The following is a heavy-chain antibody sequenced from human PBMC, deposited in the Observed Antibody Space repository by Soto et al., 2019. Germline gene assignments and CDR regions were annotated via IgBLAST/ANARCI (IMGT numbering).Heavy chain of an antibody. V-gene: IGHV1-3*01. CDR3: ARGKGMEENYFYYGLDI. D-gene: IGHD1-1*01. CDR2: LNGGTGQT. J-gene: IGHJ6*02. Sequence: ASVKVSCKASGYTFTSYYMHWVRQAPGQSLEWMGWLNGGTGQTRYSQKFQDRVIITRDTSASTGYMELSSLTSEDTAVYYCARGKGMEENYFYYGLDIWGQGTTVTVSS. CDR1: GYTFTSYY.